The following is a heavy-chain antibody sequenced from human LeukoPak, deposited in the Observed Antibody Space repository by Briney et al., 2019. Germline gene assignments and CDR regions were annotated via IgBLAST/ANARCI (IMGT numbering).Heavy chain of an antibody. CDR1: GGSISSFY. CDR3: ARGGYSGSDWTT. D-gene: IGHD5-12*01. J-gene: IGHJ5*02. Sequence: SETLSLTCTVFGGSISSFYWNWIRQPPGKGLEWIAYIYHSGDTRYNPSLKSRVTISVDTSKSQFSLKLSSVTAADTAVYYCARGGYSGSDWTTWGQGTRVTVSS. V-gene: IGHV4-59*01. CDR2: IYHSGDT.